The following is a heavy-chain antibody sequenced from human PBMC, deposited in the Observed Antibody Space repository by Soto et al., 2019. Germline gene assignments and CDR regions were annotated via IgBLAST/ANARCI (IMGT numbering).Heavy chain of an antibody. J-gene: IGHJ1*01. V-gene: IGHV4-4*02. D-gene: IGHD3-3*01. CDR3: AKRTLRRLRFVEPT. Sequence: QVPLQESGTGLVKPSGTLSLTCSVSGDSMSNTNWWSGVRPPPGKGLVWIGEIYHSVSTNYNPSFKIRVTISVDKSKNQFSLNLTSETAADTAVYYCAKRTLRRLRFVEPTWGQGTLVTVSS. CDR1: GDSMSNTNW. CDR2: IYHSVST.